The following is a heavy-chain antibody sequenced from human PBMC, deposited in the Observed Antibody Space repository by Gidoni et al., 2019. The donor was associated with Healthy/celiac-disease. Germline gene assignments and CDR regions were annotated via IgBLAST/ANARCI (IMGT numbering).Heavy chain of an antibody. CDR1: GYTFTSYY. D-gene: IGHD3-10*01. J-gene: IGHJ5*02. CDR2: INSSGGST. Sequence: QVQLVQSGAEVKKPGASVKVSCKASGYTFTSYYMHWVRQAPGHGLEWMGIINSSGGSTSYAQKFQGRVTMTRDTYTSTVYMELSSLRAEDTAVYYCARDLARSKRFGELFRWFDPWGQGTLVTVSS. CDR3: ARDLARSKRFGELFRWFDP. V-gene: IGHV1-46*03.